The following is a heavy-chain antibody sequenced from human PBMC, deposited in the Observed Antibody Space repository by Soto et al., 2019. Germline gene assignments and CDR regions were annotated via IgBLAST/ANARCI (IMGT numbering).Heavy chain of an antibody. D-gene: IGHD3-9*01. V-gene: IGHV1-18*01. CDR1: GYIFTTYG. J-gene: IGHJ6*02. Sequence: QVQLVQSGAEVKPPGASVKVSCKASGYIFTTYGISWVRQAPGQGLEWMGWISPYNGNTNYAQKLQDRVTVTTDTSTSTADMELRSLRSDDTAVYYGVRDLWGLRYLEWTTGGMDVWGQWTTVTVSS. CDR3: VRDLWGLRYLEWTTGGMDV. CDR2: ISPYNGNT.